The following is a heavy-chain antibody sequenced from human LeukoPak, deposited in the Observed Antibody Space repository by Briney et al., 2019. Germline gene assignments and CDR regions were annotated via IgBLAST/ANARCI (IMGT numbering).Heavy chain of an antibody. Sequence: GGSLRLSCAASGFTFSSYGMHWVRQAPGKGLERVAVISYDGSNKYYADSVKGRFTISRDNSKNTLYLQMNSLGAEDTAMYYCASLGYCSSNSCYEDCWGQGTLVTVSS. V-gene: IGHV3-30*03. CDR2: ISYDGSNK. D-gene: IGHD2-2*01. CDR3: ASLGYCSSNSCYEDC. CDR1: GFTFSSYG. J-gene: IGHJ4*02.